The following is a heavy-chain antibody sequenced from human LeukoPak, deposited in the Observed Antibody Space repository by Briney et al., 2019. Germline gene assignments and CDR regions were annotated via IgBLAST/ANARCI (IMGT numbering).Heavy chain of an antibody. CDR2: ISPSGGST. CDR3: ARMGIAVATSKGSYYYYYMDV. V-gene: IGHV1-2*02. J-gene: IGHJ6*03. CDR1: GYTFTSNY. D-gene: IGHD6-19*01. Sequence: ASVKVSCKAFGYTFTSNYMHWVRQAPGQGPEWMGVISPSGGSTTYAQKFQGRVTMTRDTSISTAYMELSRLRSDDTAVYYCARMGIAVATSKGSYYYYYMDVWGKGTTVTVSS.